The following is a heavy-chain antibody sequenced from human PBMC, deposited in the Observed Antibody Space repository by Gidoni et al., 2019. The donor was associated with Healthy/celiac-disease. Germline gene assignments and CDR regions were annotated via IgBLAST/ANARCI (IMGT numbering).Heavy chain of an antibody. CDR1: GVTFSSYA. CDR2: ISGSGGST. V-gene: IGHV3-23*01. D-gene: IGHD4-17*01. Sequence: VQLLASGGCLVLHGGDLRPSCAPPGVTFSSYAMSWVRQAPGKGLEWVSAISGSGGSTYYADSVRGRFTISRDNSKNSLYLQMDGLRAEDTAVYYCAKVPPYGDYGDYWGQGTLVTVSS. CDR3: AKVPPYGDYGDY. J-gene: IGHJ4*02.